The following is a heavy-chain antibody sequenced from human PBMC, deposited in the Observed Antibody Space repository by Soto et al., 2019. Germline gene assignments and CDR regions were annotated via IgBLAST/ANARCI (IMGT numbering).Heavy chain of an antibody. J-gene: IGHJ6*03. CDR2: ISAYNGNT. V-gene: IGHV1-18*01. Sequence: ASVKVSCKASGYTFTSYGISWVRQAPGQGLEWMGWISAYNGNTNYAQKLQGRGTMTTDTSTSTAYMELRSLRSDDTAVYYFARLIAARPPRDYYYYMDVWGKGTTVTVSS. CDR1: GYTFTSYG. CDR3: ARLIAARPPRDYYYYMDV. D-gene: IGHD6-6*01.